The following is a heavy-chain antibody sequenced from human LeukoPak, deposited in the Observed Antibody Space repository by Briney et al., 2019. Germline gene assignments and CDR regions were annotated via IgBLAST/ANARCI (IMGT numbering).Heavy chain of an antibody. CDR3: ARDRAPITGTTNYMDV. J-gene: IGHJ6*03. V-gene: IGHV4-61*02. CDR2: MYTSGST. CDR1: GGSISSGSYY. Sequence: PSETLSLTCTVSGGSISSGSYYWSWIRQPAGKGLEWIGRMYTSGSTNYNPSLKSRVTISVDTSKNQFSLKLSSVTAADTAVYYCARDRAPITGTTNYMDVWGKGTTVTVSS. D-gene: IGHD1-7*01.